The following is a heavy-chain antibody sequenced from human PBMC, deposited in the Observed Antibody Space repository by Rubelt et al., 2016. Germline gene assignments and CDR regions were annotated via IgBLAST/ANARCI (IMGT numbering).Heavy chain of an antibody. Sequence: QITLKESGPTLVRPTQTLTLTCTFSGFSFSTSAVGVGWIRQPPGKALEWLALIYWDDDKLYSPSLKSRLTIMKDTSKNQVVLSMTNMDHVDTATYYCAHTYSSSSWFNQWGQGTLVSVSS. CDR2: IYWDDDK. CDR3: AHTYSSSSWFNQ. V-gene: IGHV2-5*02. CDR1: GFSFSTSAVG. D-gene: IGHD6-6*01. J-gene: IGHJ4*02.